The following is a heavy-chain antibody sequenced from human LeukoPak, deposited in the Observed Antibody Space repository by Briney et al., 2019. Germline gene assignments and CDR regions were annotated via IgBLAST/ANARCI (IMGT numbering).Heavy chain of an antibody. CDR3: NAEHCSSTSCYIGS. CDR1: GFTFSSDA. CDR2: IRSKANSYAT. V-gene: IGHV3-73*01. Sequence: PGGSLRLSCVASGFTFSSDAMHWVRQASGKGLEWVGRIRSKANSYATAYAASVKGRFTISRDDSKNTAYLQMNSLKTEDTAVYYCNAEHCSSTSCYIGSWGQGTLVTVSS. J-gene: IGHJ5*02. D-gene: IGHD2-2*02.